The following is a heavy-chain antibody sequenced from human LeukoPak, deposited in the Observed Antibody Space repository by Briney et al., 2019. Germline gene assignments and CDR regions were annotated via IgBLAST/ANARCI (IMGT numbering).Heavy chain of an antibody. CDR1: GGSISTYY. Sequence: SETLTLTCTVSGGSISTYYWNWIRQPPGKGLEWIGYIYHSGSTNCNPSLQSRVTISVDTSKNQFSLNLNSVTAADTAVYYCARGGAARLHFQNWGQGTLATVSS. V-gene: IGHV4-59*01. D-gene: IGHD6-6*01. CDR2: IYHSGST. CDR3: ARGGAARLHFQN. J-gene: IGHJ1*01.